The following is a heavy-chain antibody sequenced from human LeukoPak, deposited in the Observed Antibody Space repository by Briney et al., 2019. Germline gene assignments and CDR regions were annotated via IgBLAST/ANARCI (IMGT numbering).Heavy chain of an antibody. CDR3: AREGTAGTNLNWFDP. Sequence: SETLSLTCTVSGGSMSSSSYYWSWIRQPPGKGLEWIGYISYSGSTNFNPSLKSRVTISVDTSKNQFSLKLSSVTAADTAVYYCAREGTAGTNLNWFDPWGQGTLVTVSS. D-gene: IGHD1-1*01. CDR1: GGSMSSSSYY. J-gene: IGHJ5*02. CDR2: ISYSGST. V-gene: IGHV4-61*01.